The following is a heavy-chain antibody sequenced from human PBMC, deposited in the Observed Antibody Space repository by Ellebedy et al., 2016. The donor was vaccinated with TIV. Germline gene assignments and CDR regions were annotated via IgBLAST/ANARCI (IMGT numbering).Heavy chain of an antibody. V-gene: IGHV3-23*01. CDR2: ISSTGSRT. J-gene: IGHJ5*02. D-gene: IGHD2-21*02. CDR3: GRDAVTGNGRWDWLDP. Sequence: GESLKISCAASGFIFSSYAMSWVRQAPGKGLEWVSTISSTGSRTYYADSVKGRFTISRDNSRNTLYLQMNSLRADDSAIYYCGRDAVTGNGRWDWLDPWGRGSLVTVSS. CDR1: GFIFSSYA.